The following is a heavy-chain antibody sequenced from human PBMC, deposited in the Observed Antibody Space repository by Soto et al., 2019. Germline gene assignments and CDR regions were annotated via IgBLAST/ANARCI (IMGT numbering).Heavy chain of an antibody. V-gene: IGHV3-23*01. CDR3: AKVTTGYSSGWPSYYYYGMDV. J-gene: IGHJ6*02. D-gene: IGHD6-19*01. CDR1: GFTFSSYA. Sequence: PGGSLRLSCAASGFTFSSYAMSWVRQAPGKGLEWVSAISVGGGSTYYADSVKGRFTISRDNSKNTLYLQMNSLRAEDTAVYYCAKVTTGYSSGWPSYYYYGMDVWGQGTTVTVSS. CDR2: ISVGGGST.